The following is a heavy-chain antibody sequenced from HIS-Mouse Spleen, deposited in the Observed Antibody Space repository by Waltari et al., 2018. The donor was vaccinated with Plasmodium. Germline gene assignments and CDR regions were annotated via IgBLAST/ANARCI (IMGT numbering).Heavy chain of an antibody. D-gene: IGHD3-10*01. V-gene: IGHV4-34*01. CDR1: GGSFSGYY. CDR2: INHSGST. Sequence: QVQLQQWGAGLLTPSGTLSLTCALYGGSFSGYYWSWIRQPPGKGLEWIGEINHSGSTNYNPSLKSRVTISVDTSKNQFSLKLSSVTAADTAVYYCASSGSGSYYYWGQGTLVTVSS. CDR3: ASSGSGSYYY. J-gene: IGHJ4*02.